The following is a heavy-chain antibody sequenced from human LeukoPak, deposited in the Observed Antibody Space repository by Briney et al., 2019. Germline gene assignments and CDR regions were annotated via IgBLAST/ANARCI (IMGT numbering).Heavy chain of an antibody. V-gene: IGHV1-2*02. CDR1: GYTFTGYY. J-gene: IGHJ5*02. D-gene: IGHD6-6*01. CDR2: INPNSGCT. Sequence: ASVKVSCKASGYTFTGYYMHWLRQAPAQGREGMGWINPNSGCTNYAQQSEGRVTMTRNMSISTAYMELSRLRSDDTAVYSCARYQGIAARPGWFAPWGQGTLVTVSS. CDR3: ARYQGIAARPGWFAP.